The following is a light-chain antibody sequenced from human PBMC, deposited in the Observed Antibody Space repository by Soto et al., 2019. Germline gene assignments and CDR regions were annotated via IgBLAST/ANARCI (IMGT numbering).Light chain of an antibody. CDR1: QSVSSN. V-gene: IGKV3-15*01. CDR2: GAS. J-gene: IGKJ1*01. Sequence: EIVMTQSPATLSVSPGERATLSCRASQSVSSNLAWYQQKPGQAPRLLIYGASTRATGIPARFRGSGSGTEFTLTISSPQSEEFAVYYCQQYHNWPPWTFGQGPKVEIK. CDR3: QQYHNWPPWT.